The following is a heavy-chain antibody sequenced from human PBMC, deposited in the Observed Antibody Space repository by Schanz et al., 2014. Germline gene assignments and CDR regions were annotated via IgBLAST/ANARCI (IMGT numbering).Heavy chain of an antibody. D-gene: IGHD3-10*01. CDR1: GGSISSSSHF. J-gene: IGHJ5*01. CDR3: VREAGYYASGSYYRWFDS. Sequence: QLQLQESGPGLVKPSETLSLTCTVSGGSISSSSHFWGWIRQPPGRRLEWIGAIFFNGNTYHNPSHRSRVTITVDTSKNQFSLKMSSVAAADTAVYFCVREAGYYASGSYYRWFDSWGQGTLVTVSS. CDR2: IFFNGNT. V-gene: IGHV4-39*02.